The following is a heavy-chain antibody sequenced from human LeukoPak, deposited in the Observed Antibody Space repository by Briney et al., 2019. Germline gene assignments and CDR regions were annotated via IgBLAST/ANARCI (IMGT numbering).Heavy chain of an antibody. V-gene: IGHV4-34*01. CDR3: ARLYCGGEIRHFDY. D-gene: IGHD2-21*01. CDR1: GGSFSGYY. J-gene: IGHJ4*02. Sequence: SETLSLTCAVYGGSFSGYYWSWIRQPPGKGLEWIGEINHSGSTNYNPSLKSRVTISVDTSKNQFSLKLSSVTAADTAVYYCARLYCGGEIRHFDYWGQGTLVTVSS. CDR2: INHSGST.